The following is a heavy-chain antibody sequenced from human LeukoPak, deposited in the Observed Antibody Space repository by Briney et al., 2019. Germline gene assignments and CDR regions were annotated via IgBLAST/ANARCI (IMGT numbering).Heavy chain of an antibody. V-gene: IGHV1-18*01. CDR1: GYTFTSYG. Sequence: ASVKVSCKAPGYTFTSYGISWVRQAPGQGLEWMGWISAYNGNTNYAQKLQGRVTMTTDTSTSTAYMELRSLRSDDTAVYYCARSRQQLVWFDPWGQGTLVTVSS. J-gene: IGHJ5*02. CDR3: ARSRQQLVWFDP. D-gene: IGHD6-13*01. CDR2: ISAYNGNT.